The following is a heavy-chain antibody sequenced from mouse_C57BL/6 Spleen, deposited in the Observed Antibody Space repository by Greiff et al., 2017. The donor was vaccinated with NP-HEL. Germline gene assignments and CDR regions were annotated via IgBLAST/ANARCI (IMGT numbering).Heavy chain of an antibody. CDR2: ISSSGRT. CDR1: GYSITSGYD. D-gene: IGHD4-1*02. V-gene: IGHV3-1*01. Sequence: DVQLQESGPGMVKPSQSLSLTCPVTGYSITSGYDWHWIRHFPGNKLEWMGYISSSGRTNHNPSLKSRISITHDPSKNHFFLKVNSLTTEDTATYYCARSTGTQAFYYYAMDYWGQRTSVTVSS. J-gene: IGHJ4*01. CDR3: ARSTGTQAFYYYAMDY.